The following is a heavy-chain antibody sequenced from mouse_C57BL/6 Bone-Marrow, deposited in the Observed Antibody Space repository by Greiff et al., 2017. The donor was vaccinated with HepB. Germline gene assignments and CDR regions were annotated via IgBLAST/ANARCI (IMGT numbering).Heavy chain of an antibody. D-gene: IGHD1-1*01. Sequence: QVHVKQPGAELVKPGASVKMSCKASGYTFTSYWITWVKQRPGQGLEWIGDIYPGSGSTNYNEKFKSKATLTVDTSSSTAYMQLSSLTSEDSAVYYCARPVVGDWFAYWGQGTLVTVSA. J-gene: IGHJ3*01. CDR3: ARPVVGDWFAY. V-gene: IGHV1-55*01. CDR2: IYPGSGST. CDR1: GYTFTSYW.